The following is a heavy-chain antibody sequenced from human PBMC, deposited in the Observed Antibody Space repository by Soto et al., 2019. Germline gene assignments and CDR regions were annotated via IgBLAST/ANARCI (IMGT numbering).Heavy chain of an antibody. J-gene: IGHJ4*02. V-gene: IGHV4-39*01. CDR2: IYYSGST. CDR3: ARHGIKWSLRFDY. Sequence: QLQLQESGPGLVKPSETLSLTCTVSGGSISSSSYYWGWIRQPPGKGLEWIGSIYYSGSTYYNPSLKSRVTISADTSKNQFSLKLSSVTAADTAVDYWARHGIKWSLRFDYWGQGTLVTVSS. D-gene: IGHD2-8*01. CDR1: GGSISSSSYY.